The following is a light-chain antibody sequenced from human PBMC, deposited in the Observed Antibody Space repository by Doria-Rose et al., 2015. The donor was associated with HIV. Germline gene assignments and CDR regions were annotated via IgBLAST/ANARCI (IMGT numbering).Light chain of an antibody. Sequence: QSVLTQPPSVSGTPGQRVTISCSGSSSNIGSNPVNWFQQLPGTAPKLLISSNNQRPSGVPDRFSGSKSGTSASLAISGLQSEDEADYYCATWDDSLNGPGVVFGGGTKLTVL. J-gene: IGLJ2*01. CDR2: SNN. V-gene: IGLV1-44*01. CDR3: ATWDDSLNGPGVV. CDR1: SSNIGSNP.